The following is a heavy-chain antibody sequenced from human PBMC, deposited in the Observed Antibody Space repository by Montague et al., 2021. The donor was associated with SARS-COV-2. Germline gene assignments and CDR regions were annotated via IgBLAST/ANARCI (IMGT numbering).Heavy chain of an antibody. D-gene: IGHD3-9*01. V-gene: IGHV4-59*08. J-gene: IGHJ4*02. CDR2: IYYSGST. CDR1: GGSISSYY. Sequence: SETLSLTCTVSGGSISSYYWSWIRQPPGKGLEWIGYIYYSGSTNYNPSLKSRVTMSIDTSTNQFSLKLSAVTAADTAVYYCARHALGYFDWLNEGYFDYWGQGTPVTVSS. CDR3: ARHALGYFDWLNEGYFDY.